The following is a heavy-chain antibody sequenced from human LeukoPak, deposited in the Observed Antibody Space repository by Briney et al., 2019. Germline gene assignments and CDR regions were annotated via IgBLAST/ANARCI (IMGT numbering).Heavy chain of an antibody. CDR1: GFTFSTYW. Sequence: GGSLRLFCAASGFTFSTYWMSWVRQAPGKGLEYVANIKQDGSEKYYVDSVKGRFTVSRDNAKNSLYLQMNSLRAEDTAVYYCARDPRSGSYFDYWGQGTPVTVFS. J-gene: IGHJ4*02. CDR2: IKQDGSEK. V-gene: IGHV3-7*01. D-gene: IGHD1-26*01. CDR3: ARDPRSGSYFDY.